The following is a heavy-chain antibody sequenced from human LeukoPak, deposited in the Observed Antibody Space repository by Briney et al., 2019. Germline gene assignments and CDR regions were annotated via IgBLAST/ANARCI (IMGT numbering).Heavy chain of an antibody. CDR1: GFTFRSSW. CDR3: AVGSYYFDD. J-gene: IGHJ4*02. Sequence: GGSLRLSCAASGFTFRSSWMHWVRQAPGKGLVWVSRINGDGSSTSHADSVRGRFTSSRDNAKNTLYLQVNSLRAEDTAVYYCAVGSYYFDDWGQGTLVTVSS. D-gene: IGHD3-10*01. V-gene: IGHV3-74*01. CDR2: INGDGSST.